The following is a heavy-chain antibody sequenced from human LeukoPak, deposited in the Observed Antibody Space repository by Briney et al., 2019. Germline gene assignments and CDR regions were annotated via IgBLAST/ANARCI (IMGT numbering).Heavy chain of an antibody. J-gene: IGHJ4*02. D-gene: IGHD3-22*01. Sequence: SVKVSCKASGGTFSSYAISWVRQAPGQGLEWMGGIIPIFGTANYAQKFQGRVTITADESTSTAYMELSSLRSEDTAVYYCARGFGSSGYSYYFDYWGQGTLVTVSS. CDR1: GGTFSSYA. V-gene: IGHV1-69*13. CDR3: ARGFGSSGYSYYFDY. CDR2: IIPIFGTA.